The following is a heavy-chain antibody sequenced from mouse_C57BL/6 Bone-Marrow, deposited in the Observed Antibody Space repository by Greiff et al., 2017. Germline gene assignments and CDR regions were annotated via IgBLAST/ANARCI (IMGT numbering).Heavy chain of an antibody. CDR2: IYPRSGNT. V-gene: IGHV1-81*01. CDR3: ARCGSGYDWAMDD. D-gene: IGHD1-1*01. CDR1: GYTFTSYG. Sequence: QVQLQQSGAELAKPGASVKLSCKASGYTFTSYGISWVKQRPGQGLEWIGEIYPRSGNTNYNEKFKGKATLTADKSSSTAYMQLSSLTSEDSAVYYCARCGSGYDWAMDDWGKGTSGTVSS. J-gene: IGHJ4*01.